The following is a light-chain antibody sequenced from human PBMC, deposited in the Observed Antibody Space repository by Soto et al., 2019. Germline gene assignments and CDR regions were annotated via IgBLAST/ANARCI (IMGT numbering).Light chain of an antibody. V-gene: IGKV1-9*01. CDR1: QCISNF. CDR3: QQLNSRT. Sequence: DIQLTQSPSSLSASVGDRVPITCRASQCISNFLAWYQQKPGKAPKLLIYAASTLQSGVPSRFSGSRSGTEFTLTISSLQPEYFATYYCQQLNSRTFGPGTKVEIK. CDR2: AAS. J-gene: IGKJ3*01.